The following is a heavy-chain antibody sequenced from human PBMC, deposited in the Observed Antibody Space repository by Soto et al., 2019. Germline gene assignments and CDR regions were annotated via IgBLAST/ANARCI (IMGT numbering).Heavy chain of an antibody. J-gene: IGHJ4*01. CDR2: INQDVTEK. V-gene: IGHV3-7*03. D-gene: IGHD4-4*01. CDR3: ARDRGYSSFDY. CDR1: GFTFSNYW. Sequence: LRLSCAASGFTFSNYWMSWVRQAPGKGLEWVANINQDVTEKNFLDSAMGRFTISRDNAKSSLLLQMNSLRVEDTAVYYCARDRGYSSFDYWGQGTPVTVSS.